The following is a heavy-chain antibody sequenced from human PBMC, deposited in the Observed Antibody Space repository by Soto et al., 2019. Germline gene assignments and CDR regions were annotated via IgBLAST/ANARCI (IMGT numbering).Heavy chain of an antibody. Sequence: PSETLSRTCTVSGASMSIGGYSWRWIRQPPGKGLEWIGYIYHTGSTYYNPSLKSRVTISLDRSKNQFSLKLSSVSAADTAVYYCARVSLGGGGYYYGMDVWGQGTTVTVSS. V-gene: IGHV4-30-2*01. J-gene: IGHJ6*02. CDR3: ARVSLGGGGYYYGMDV. CDR1: GASMSIGGYS. CDR2: IYHTGST. D-gene: IGHD3-16*01.